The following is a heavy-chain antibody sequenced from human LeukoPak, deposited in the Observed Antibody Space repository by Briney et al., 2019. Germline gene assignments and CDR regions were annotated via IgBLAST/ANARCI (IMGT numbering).Heavy chain of an antibody. J-gene: IGHJ4*02. V-gene: IGHV4-61*02. Sequence: PSKTLSLTCTVSGGSISSGSYYWSWIRQPAGKGLEWIGRIYTSGSTNYNPSLKSRVTISVDTSENQFSLKLSSVTAADTAVYYCARGSPDYYDSSGYYLWGQGTLVTVSS. CDR1: GGSISSGSYY. CDR3: ARGSPDYYDSSGYYL. D-gene: IGHD3-22*01. CDR2: IYTSGST.